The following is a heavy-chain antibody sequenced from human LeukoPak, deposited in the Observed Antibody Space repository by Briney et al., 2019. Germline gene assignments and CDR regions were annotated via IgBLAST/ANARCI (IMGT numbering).Heavy chain of an antibody. J-gene: IGHJ4*02. CDR1: GFTFRSYS. CDR3: ASGVIAVEDYFDY. Sequence: GGSLRLSCAASGFTFRSYSMNWVRQAPGKGLEWVSSISSSSRYIYYADSVKGRFTISRDNAKNSLYLQMNSLRAEDTAVYCCASGVIAVEDYFDYWGQGTLVTVSS. D-gene: IGHD6-19*01. V-gene: IGHV3-21*01. CDR2: ISSSSRYI.